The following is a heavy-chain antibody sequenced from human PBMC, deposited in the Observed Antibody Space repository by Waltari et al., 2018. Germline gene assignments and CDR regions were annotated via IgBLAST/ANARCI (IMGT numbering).Heavy chain of an antibody. V-gene: IGHV4-39*01. J-gene: IGHJ1*01. D-gene: IGHD4-17*01. Sequence: QLQLQESGPGLVRPSETLSLPCPVSAGSLTPTYNWAGIRQPPGKGLEWMGNMQYRGSTFYNPSLMSRVTISLDTSKNQFSLTLTSVDAADTAVYFCGRIAFGDDGGYFQYWGQGTLVTVSS. CDR2: MQYRGST. CDR1: AGSLTPTYN. CDR3: GRIAFGDDGGYFQY.